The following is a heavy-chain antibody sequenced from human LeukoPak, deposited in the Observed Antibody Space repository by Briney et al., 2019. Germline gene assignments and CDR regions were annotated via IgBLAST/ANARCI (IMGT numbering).Heavy chain of an antibody. CDR2: IYHSGST. D-gene: IGHD3-10*01. CDR1: GYSISSGYY. J-gene: IGHJ4*02. V-gene: IGHV4-38-2*02. Sequence: SETLSLTCTVSGYSISSGYYWGWIRQPPGKGLEWIGSIYHSGSTYYNPSLKSRVTISVDTSKNQFSLKLSSVTAADTAVYYCATSPRITMVRGVIIHPHFDYWGQGTLVTVSS. CDR3: ATSPRITMVRGVIIHPHFDY.